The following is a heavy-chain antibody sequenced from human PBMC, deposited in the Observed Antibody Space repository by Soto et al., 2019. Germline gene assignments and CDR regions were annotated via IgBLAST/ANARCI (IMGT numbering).Heavy chain of an antibody. V-gene: IGHV4-59*08. Sequence: SETLSLTCTVSGGSISSYYWSWIRQLPGKGLEWIGYIYYSGGTNYNPSLKSRVTISVDTSKNQFSLKLSSVTAADTAVYYCARRYGPGFDYWGQGTLVTVS. J-gene: IGHJ4*02. CDR2: IYYSGGT. CDR1: GGSISSYY. D-gene: IGHD4-17*01. CDR3: ARRYGPGFDY.